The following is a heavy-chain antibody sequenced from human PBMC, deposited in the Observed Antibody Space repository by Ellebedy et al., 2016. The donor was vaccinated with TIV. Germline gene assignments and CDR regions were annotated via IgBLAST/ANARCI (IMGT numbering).Heavy chain of an antibody. J-gene: IGHJ4*02. D-gene: IGHD3-16*02. CDR2: MNPNSGST. CDR3: ARDIERRSDY. CDR1: GYTFTSYD. V-gene: IGHV1-8*01. Sequence: ASVKVSXXASGYTFTSYDINWVRQATGQGLEWMGWMNPNSGSTVSAQRFQGRVTMTRDTSITTVYMELSRLRFDDTAVYYCARDIERRSDYWGQGTLVTVSS.